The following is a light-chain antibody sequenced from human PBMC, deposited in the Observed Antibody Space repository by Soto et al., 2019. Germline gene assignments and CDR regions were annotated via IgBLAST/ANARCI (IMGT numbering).Light chain of an antibody. Sequence: DIQMTQSPSSLSASIGDRVTITCRASQSISSYLNWYQQKPGKAPNLLIYATSSLQSGVPSRFSGSGSGTEFTLTISSLQPEDFAVYYCQQYDISPWTFGQGPKVDIK. J-gene: IGKJ1*01. CDR3: QQYDISPWT. CDR1: QSISSY. V-gene: IGKV1-39*01. CDR2: ATS.